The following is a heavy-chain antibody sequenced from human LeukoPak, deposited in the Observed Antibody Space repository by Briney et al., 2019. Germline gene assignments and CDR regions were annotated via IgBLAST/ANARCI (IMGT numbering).Heavy chain of an antibody. CDR1: GGTFSSYA. J-gene: IGHJ4*02. CDR2: IIPIFGTA. V-gene: IGHV1-69*13. D-gene: IGHD2-2*01. Sequence: ASVKVSCKASGGTFSSYAISWVRQAPGQGLEWMGGIIPIFGTANYAQKFQGRVTITADESTSTAYMELSSLRSEDTAVYYCATGILYCSSTSCPDYWGQGTLVTVSS. CDR3: ATGILYCSSTSCPDY.